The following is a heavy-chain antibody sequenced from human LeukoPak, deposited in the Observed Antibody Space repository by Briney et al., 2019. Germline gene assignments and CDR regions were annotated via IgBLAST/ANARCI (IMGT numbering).Heavy chain of an antibody. J-gene: IGHJ5*02. D-gene: IGHD3-10*01. CDR3: AREGGSGSYYNFNWFDP. CDR1: GFTFSSYS. V-gene: IGHV3-21*01. CDR2: ISSSSSYI. Sequence: KPGGSLRLSCAASGFTFSSYSMNWVRQAPGKGLEWVSSISSSSSYIYYADSVKGRFTISRDNAKNSLYLQMNSLRAEDTAVYYCAREGGSGSYYNFNWFDPWGQGTLVTVSS.